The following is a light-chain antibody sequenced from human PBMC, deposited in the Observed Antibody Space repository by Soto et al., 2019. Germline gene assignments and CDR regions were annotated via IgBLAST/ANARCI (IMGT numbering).Light chain of an antibody. CDR2: LGS. J-gene: IGKJ3*01. Sequence: DIVMTQSPLSLPVTPGEPASISCRSSQSLLHSNGYNYLDWFLQKPGQSPQLLIYLGSNRASGVPDRFSGSGSGTDFTLTISRVEAEDVGVYYCMQVLQTPFTFGPGTKVDIK. CDR3: MQVLQTPFT. CDR1: QSLLHSNGYNY. V-gene: IGKV2-28*01.